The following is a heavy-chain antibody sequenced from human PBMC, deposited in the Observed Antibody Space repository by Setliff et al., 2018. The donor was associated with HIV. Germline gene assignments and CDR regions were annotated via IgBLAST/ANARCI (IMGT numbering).Heavy chain of an antibody. CDR1: GGSINSGEYY. CDR2: IYYAGDT. D-gene: IGHD3-10*01. Sequence: SETLSLTCTVSGGSINSGEYYWSWSRQHPGKGLEWIGYIYYAGDTYYNPPLKSRVTMSIDTSKNQFSLRLSSVTAADTAVYYCAIRPRAYYGSGNYYFDYWGQGTLVTVSS. V-gene: IGHV4-31*03. CDR3: AIRPRAYYGSGNYYFDY. J-gene: IGHJ4*02.